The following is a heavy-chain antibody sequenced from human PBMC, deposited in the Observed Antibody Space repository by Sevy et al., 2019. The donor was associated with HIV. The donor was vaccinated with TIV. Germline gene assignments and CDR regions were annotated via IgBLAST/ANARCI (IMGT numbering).Heavy chain of an antibody. CDR1: GFTFSNYG. V-gene: IGHV3-30*18. Sequence: GGSLRLSCAASGFTFSNYGMHWVRQAPGKGLEWVAVISYDGSNKYYADSVKGRFTNSRDNSKNTPYLQMNSLRTEDTAVYYCAKDRGGSYYTGRLFLGFDYWGQGTLVTVSS. J-gene: IGHJ4*02. CDR2: ISYDGSNK. CDR3: AKDRGGSYYTGRLFLGFDY. D-gene: IGHD1-26*01.